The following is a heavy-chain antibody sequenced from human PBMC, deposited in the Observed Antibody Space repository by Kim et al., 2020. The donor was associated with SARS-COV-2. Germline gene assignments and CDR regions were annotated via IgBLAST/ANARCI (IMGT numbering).Heavy chain of an antibody. J-gene: IGHJ6*02. CDR2: ISYDGSNK. CDR3: ARDPTARYCSGGSCRYYYYGMDV. Sequence: LSLTCTVSGGSISSSSYYWGWIRQAPGKGLEWVAVISYDGSNKYYADSVKGRFTISRDNSKNTLYLQMNSLRAEDTAVYYCARDPTARYCSGGSCRYYYYGMDVWGQGTTVTVSS. V-gene: IGHV3-30*03. CDR1: GGSISSSS. D-gene: IGHD2-15*01.